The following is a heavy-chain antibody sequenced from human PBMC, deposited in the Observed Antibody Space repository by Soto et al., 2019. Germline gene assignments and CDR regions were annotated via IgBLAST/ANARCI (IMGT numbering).Heavy chain of an antibody. CDR3: AKRSSWPYYYYYGMDV. CDR1: GGSFSGYY. CDR2: INHSGST. Sequence: SETLSLTCAVYGGSFSGYYWSWIRQPPGKGLEWIGEINHSGSTNYNPSLKSRVTISVDTSKNQFSLKLSSVTAADTAVYYRAKRSSWPYYYYYGMDVWGQGTTVTVSS. D-gene: IGHD6-13*01. J-gene: IGHJ6*02. V-gene: IGHV4-34*01.